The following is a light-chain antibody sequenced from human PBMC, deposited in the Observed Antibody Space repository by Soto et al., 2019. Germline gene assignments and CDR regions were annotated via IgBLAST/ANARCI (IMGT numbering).Light chain of an antibody. V-gene: IGKV3-15*01. J-gene: IGKJ5*01. CDR1: QSVSSN. CDR3: QQYNNWPPIT. CDR2: GAS. Sequence: EIVMTQSPATLSVSPGERATLSCRASQSVSSNLAWYQQKPGQAPRRLIYGASSRATGIPASFSGSWSGTEFTLTIGSLQSEDFAGYYCQQYNNWPPITFGQGTRLEIK.